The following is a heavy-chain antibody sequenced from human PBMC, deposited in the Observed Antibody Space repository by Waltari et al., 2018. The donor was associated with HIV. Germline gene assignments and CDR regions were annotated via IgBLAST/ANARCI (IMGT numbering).Heavy chain of an antibody. CDR3: ARPIGRGQDY. CDR1: VLTFSSYW. CDR2: IKQDGSEK. Sequence: EVQLVESGGGLVQHGGSLRLSCAASVLTFSSYWLSWVRQAPGKGLEWVANIKQDGSEKYYVDSVKGRFTIARDNAKNSVYLQMNSLRAEDTAVYYCARPIGRGQDYWGQGTLVTVSS. J-gene: IGHJ4*02. V-gene: IGHV3-7*01.